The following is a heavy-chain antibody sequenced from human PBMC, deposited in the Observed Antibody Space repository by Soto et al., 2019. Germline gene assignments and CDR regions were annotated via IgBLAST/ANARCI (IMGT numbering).Heavy chain of an antibody. CDR3: ARARLYCTGGRCTTWFDY. D-gene: IGHD2-15*01. CDR2: IYWDDDK. V-gene: IGHV2-5*02. CDR1: GFSLSTTGVG. J-gene: IGHJ4*02. Sequence: QITLKESGPTLVKPTQTLTLTCTFSGFSLSTTGVGVGWIRKPAGKALEWLALIYWDDDKRYSPFLKSRLTITKDHANNQVVLTMTNMDPVDTATDYCARARLYCTGGRCTTWFDYWGQGTLVTVSS.